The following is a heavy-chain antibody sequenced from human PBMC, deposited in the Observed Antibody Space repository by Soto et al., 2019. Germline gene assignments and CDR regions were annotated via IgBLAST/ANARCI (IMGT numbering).Heavy chain of an antibody. V-gene: IGHV4-39*02. Sequence: SETLSLTCTVSGGSISSSSYYWGWIRQPPGKGLEWIGSIYYSGSTYYNPSLKSRVTISVDTSKNQFSLKLSSVTAADTAVYYCAREGEGSSSGWYYFDYWGQGTLVTVSS. CDR3: AREGEGSSSGWYYFDY. D-gene: IGHD6-19*01. CDR1: GGSISSSSYY. CDR2: IYYSGST. J-gene: IGHJ4*02.